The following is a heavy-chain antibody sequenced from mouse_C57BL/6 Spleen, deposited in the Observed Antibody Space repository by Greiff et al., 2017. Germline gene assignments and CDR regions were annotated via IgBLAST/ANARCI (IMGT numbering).Heavy chain of an antibody. CDR2: IDPETGGT. CDR3: TGDDSNYVRYYDG. CDR1: GYTFNDYE. V-gene: IGHV1-15*01. D-gene: IGHD2-5*01. Sequence: VQLQQSGAELVRPGASVTLSCKASGYTFNDYEMHWVKQTPVPGLEWIGAIDPETGGTAYNQKFKGKAILTADKSSSTAYMALRSLTSEDSAVYYWTGDDSNYVRYYDGWGTGTTVTVSS. J-gene: IGHJ1*03.